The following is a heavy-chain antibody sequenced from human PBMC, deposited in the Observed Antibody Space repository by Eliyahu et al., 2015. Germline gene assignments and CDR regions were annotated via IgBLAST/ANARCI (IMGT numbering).Heavy chain of an antibody. Sequence: QVQLVESGGGVVQPGWSLRLXCXXSGFTFSGYGMXWVRQAPGKGLEWVAVIXSDGSHKYHADSVKGRFTISRDNSKNTLYLQMNSLRAEDTAVYYCAREHSSSWYGIGYWGQGTLVTVSS. CDR2: IXSDGSHK. CDR3: AREHSSSWYGIGY. D-gene: IGHD6-13*01. J-gene: IGHJ4*02. CDR1: GFTFSGYG. V-gene: IGHV3-33*01.